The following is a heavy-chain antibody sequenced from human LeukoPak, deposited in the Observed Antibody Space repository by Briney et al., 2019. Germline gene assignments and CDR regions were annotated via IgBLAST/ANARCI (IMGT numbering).Heavy chain of an antibody. V-gene: IGHV3-23*01. Sequence: GGSLRLSCAASGFTFSSYAMSWVRQAPGKGLEWVSGFSGSGVGTYYADSVKGRFTISRDNSKNTLYLQMNTLRAEDTALYYCAKDIGATDYTPEAFDIWGQGTMVTVSS. CDR2: FSGSGVGT. J-gene: IGHJ3*02. D-gene: IGHD4-11*01. CDR1: GFTFSSYA. CDR3: AKDIGATDYTPEAFDI.